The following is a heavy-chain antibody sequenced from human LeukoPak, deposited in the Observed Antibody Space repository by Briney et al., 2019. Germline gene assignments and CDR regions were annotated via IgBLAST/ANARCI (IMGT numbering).Heavy chain of an antibody. J-gene: IGHJ6*02. CDR2: ISWNSGSI. D-gene: IGHD2-2*01. Sequence: GGSLRLSCAASGFTFDDYAMHWVRQGPGKGLEWVSGISWNSGSIGYADSVKGRFTISRDNAKNSLHLQMNSLRAEDTALYYCAKSRPGGYYYGMDVWGQGTTVTVSS. V-gene: IGHV3-9*01. CDR1: GFTFDDYA. CDR3: AKSRPGGYYYGMDV.